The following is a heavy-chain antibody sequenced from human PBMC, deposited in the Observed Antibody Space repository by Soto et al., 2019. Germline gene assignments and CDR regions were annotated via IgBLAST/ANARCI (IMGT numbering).Heavy chain of an antibody. V-gene: IGHV4-39*01. CDR1: GGSIISSSYY. CDR3: ATPVSSGYQAFEV. J-gene: IGHJ3*01. CDR2: IYSSGST. Sequence: PSESLSLTCTVSGGSIISSSYYWGWIRQPPGKGLEWIGSIYSSGSTYYNPSLKSRVTISVDTSKNQFSLKLSSVTAADTAVHYCATPVSSGYQAFEVWGQGTMVT. D-gene: IGHD3-22*01.